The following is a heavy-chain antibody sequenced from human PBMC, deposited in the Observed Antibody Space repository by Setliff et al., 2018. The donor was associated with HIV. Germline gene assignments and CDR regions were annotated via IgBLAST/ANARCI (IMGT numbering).Heavy chain of an antibody. CDR1: GGSISGYY. CDR3: ARVPPDGYNERYYYYYYMDV. J-gene: IGHJ6*03. D-gene: IGHD5-12*01. V-gene: IGHV4-59*01. CDR2: IYYSGST. Sequence: SETLSLTCTVSGGSISGYYWSWIRQPPGKGLEWIGYIYYSGSTNYNPSLKSRVTISVDTSKNQFSLKLSSVTAADTAVYYCARVPPDGYNERYYYYYYMDVWGKGTTVTVSS.